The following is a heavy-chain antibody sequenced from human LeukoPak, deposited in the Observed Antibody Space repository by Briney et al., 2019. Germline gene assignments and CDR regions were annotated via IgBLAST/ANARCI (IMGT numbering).Heavy chain of an antibody. V-gene: IGHV5-51*01. CDR2: IYPGDSDT. CDR1: GYSFTSYW. J-gene: IGHJ4*02. Sequence: GESLKIYCKGSGYSFTSYWIGWVRQMPGKGLEWRGIIYPGDSDTRYSPSFQGQVTISADKSISTAYLQWSSLKASDTAMYYCARSRFRSGYRLQLDFDYWGQGTLVTVSS. D-gene: IGHD3-3*01. CDR3: ARSRFRSGYRLQLDFDY.